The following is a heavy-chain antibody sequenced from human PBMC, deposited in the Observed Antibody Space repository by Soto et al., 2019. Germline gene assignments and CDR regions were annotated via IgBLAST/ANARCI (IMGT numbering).Heavy chain of an antibody. CDR1: GFIFSTYG. CDR2: ISYDGNNK. V-gene: IGHV3-30*18. Sequence: QVQLVESGGGVVQPGRSLRLSCAASGFIFSTYGMLWVRQAPGKGLEWLSVISYDGNNKYYADSVKGRFTISRDNSKNTLWLQMDSLRTEDTAVYYCAKDLLLTTITTVGDWGQGTLVTVSS. J-gene: IGHJ4*02. D-gene: IGHD4-17*01. CDR3: AKDLLLTTITTVGD.